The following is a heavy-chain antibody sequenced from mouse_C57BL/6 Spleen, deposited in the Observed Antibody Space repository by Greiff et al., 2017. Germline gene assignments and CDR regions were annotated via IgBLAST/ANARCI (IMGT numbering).Heavy chain of an antibody. CDR1: GFTFSDYG. CDR3: ARGPYYGSSSLYAMDY. Sequence: EVKLVESGGGLVKPGGSLKLSCAASGFTFSDYGMHWVRQAPEKGLEWVAYISSGSSTIYYADTVKGRFTISRDNAKHTLFLQMTSLRSEDTAMYYCARGPYYGSSSLYAMDYWGQGTSVTVSS. V-gene: IGHV5-17*01. J-gene: IGHJ4*01. D-gene: IGHD1-1*01. CDR2: ISSGSSTI.